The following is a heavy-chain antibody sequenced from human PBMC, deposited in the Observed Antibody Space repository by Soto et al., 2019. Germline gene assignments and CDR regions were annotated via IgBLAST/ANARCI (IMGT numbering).Heavy chain of an antibody. J-gene: IGHJ3*01. CDR2: ISGSGGST. V-gene: IGHV3-23*01. D-gene: IGHD2-8*01. CDR3: AQDSLRKYCSNGLCYYAD. CDR1: GFTFSSYA. Sequence: EVQLLESGGGLVQPGGSLRLSCAASGFTFSSYAMSWVRQAPGKGLEWVSAISGSGGSTYYADSVKGRFTISRDNAKKTLYLQRNSRRAEDTAIYYCAQDSLRKYCSNGLCYYADWGQGTMVPVSS.